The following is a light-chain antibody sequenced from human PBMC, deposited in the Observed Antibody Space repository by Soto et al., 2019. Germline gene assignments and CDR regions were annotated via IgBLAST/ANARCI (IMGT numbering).Light chain of an antibody. Sequence: DIQMTQSPSTLSASVGDRVTLTCRASQSISSWLAWYQQKPGKAPKLLSYDASSLESGVPSRFRGSGSGTEFTLTISSLQPDDFETYYCQQYISYSSTFGQGTKVDIK. V-gene: IGKV1-5*01. J-gene: IGKJ1*01. CDR2: DAS. CDR1: QSISSW. CDR3: QQYISYSST.